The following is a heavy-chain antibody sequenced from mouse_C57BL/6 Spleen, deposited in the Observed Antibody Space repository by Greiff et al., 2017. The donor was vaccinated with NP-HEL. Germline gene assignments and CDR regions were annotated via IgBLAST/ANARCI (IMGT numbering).Heavy chain of an antibody. CDR3: VRDSSGYGGYYAMDY. Sequence: EVQLVESGGGLVQPKGSLKLSCAASGFTFTTYAMHWVRQAPGKGLEWVARIRSKSSNYATYYADSVKDRFTISRDDSQSMLYLQMNNLKTEDTAMYYCVRDSSGYGGYYAMDYWGQGTSVTVSS. CDR1: GFTFTTYA. D-gene: IGHD3-2*02. CDR2: IRSKSSNYAT. J-gene: IGHJ4*01. V-gene: IGHV10-3*01.